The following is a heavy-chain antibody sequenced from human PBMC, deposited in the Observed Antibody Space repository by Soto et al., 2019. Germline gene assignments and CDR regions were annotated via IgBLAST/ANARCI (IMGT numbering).Heavy chain of an antibody. Sequence: PSETLSLTCSVSGDSISNSRFYWAWIRQPPGEGLEWIGSIYHTGNAYYNPSLKSRVTIFVDTSKNQFSLKLTSVTAADTALYYCARVYFESSDYTTNWFYPWGQGTLVTVSS. D-gene: IGHD3-22*01. V-gene: IGHV4-39*01. CDR1: GDSISNSRFY. CDR3: ARVYFESSDYTTNWFYP. CDR2: IYHTGNA. J-gene: IGHJ5*02.